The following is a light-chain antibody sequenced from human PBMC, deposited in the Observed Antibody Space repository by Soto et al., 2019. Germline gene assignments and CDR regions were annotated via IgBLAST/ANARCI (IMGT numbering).Light chain of an antibody. Sequence: DIQMTQSPSSLSASVGDRVTITCRASQSISFYLNWYQQKPGKAPKLLIYAASSLQSGVPSRFSGSGSGTDFTLTISSLQPEDFATYYCQQSYSTPYTFGQGTNLEI. CDR2: AAS. J-gene: IGKJ2*01. V-gene: IGKV1-39*01. CDR3: QQSYSTPYT. CDR1: QSISFY.